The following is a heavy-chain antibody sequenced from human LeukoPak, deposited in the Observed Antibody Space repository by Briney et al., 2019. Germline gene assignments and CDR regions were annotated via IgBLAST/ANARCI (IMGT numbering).Heavy chain of an antibody. CDR1: GYTFIGYY. J-gene: IGHJ4*02. CDR2: VNPNSGGT. Sequence: GASVKVSCKASGYTFIGYYMHWVRQAPGQGLEWMGWVNPNSGGTNYAQKFQGRVTMTRDTSISTAYMELSRLTSDDTPVYYCARAPSPYEPQFDYWGQGTLVTVSS. D-gene: IGHD1-14*01. V-gene: IGHV1-2*02. CDR3: ARAPSPYEPQFDY.